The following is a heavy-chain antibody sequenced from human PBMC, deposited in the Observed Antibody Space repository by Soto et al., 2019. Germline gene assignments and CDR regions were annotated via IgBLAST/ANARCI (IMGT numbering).Heavy chain of an antibody. V-gene: IGHV4-31*03. D-gene: IGHD3-22*01. CDR1: GGSISSGGYF. CDR3: ARDGQYCYEQNDAFDI. J-gene: IGHJ3*02. Sequence: QVQLQESGPGLVKPSQTLSLTCTVSGGSISSGGYFWNLIRQHPGKGLEWIGYIYNSGSTYYNPSLKSRVTISVDPSKNQFSLKLSSVTAADTAVYYWARDGQYCYEQNDAFDIWGQGTMVTVSS. CDR2: IYNSGST.